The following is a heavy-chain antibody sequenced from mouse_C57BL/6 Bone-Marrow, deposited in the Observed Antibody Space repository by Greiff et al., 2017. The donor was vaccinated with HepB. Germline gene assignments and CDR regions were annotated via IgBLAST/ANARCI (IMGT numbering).Heavy chain of an antibody. J-gene: IGHJ3*01. CDR1: GFTFTDYY. V-gene: IGHV7-3*01. CDR2: LRNKANGYTT. D-gene: IGHD1-2*01. Sequence: EVKLVESGGGLVQPGGSLSLSCAASGFTFTDYYMSLVRQPPGQALEWLGFLRNKANGYTTEYSASVKGRFTISRDNSKSILYLQMNALRAEDSATYYCARYGYPAWFAYWGQGTLVTVSA. CDR3: ARYGYPAWFAY.